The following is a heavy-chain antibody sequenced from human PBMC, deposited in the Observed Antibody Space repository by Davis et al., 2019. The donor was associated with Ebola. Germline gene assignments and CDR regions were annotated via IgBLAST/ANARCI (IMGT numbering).Heavy chain of an antibody. V-gene: IGHV3-23*01. CDR1: GFTFSSYA. Sequence: GESLKISCAASGFTFSSYAMSWVRQAPGKGLEWVSAISGSGGSTYYADSVKGRFTISRDNSKNTLYLQMNSLRAEDTAVYYCAKGSIAVALFDYWGQGTLVTVSS. D-gene: IGHD6-19*01. J-gene: IGHJ4*02. CDR3: AKGSIAVALFDY. CDR2: ISGSGGST.